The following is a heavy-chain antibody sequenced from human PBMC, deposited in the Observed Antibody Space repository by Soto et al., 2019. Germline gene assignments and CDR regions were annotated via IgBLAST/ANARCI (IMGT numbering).Heavy chain of an antibody. V-gene: IGHV3-23*01. CDR3: AKDLLWFGEPSDH. CDR1: GFTFSSYA. CDR2: ISGSGGST. D-gene: IGHD3-10*01. Sequence: GRSLRLSCAASGFTFSSYARSWVRQAPGTGLEWVSAISGSGGSTYYADSVKGRFTISRDNSKNTLYLQMNSLRAEDTAAYFCAKDLLWFGEPSDHWGQGTLVTVSS. J-gene: IGHJ4*02.